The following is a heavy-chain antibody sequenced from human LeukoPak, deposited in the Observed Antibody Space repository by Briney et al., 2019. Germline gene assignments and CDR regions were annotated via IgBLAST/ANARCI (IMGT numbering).Heavy chain of an antibody. D-gene: IGHD3-22*01. CDR1: GGTFSSYA. CDR3: ARVQYYYDSSGYNYFDY. Sequence: GASVKVSCKASGGTFSSYAISWVRQAPGQGREWMGRIIPIFGTANYAQKFQGRVTITTDESTSTAYMELSSLRSEDTAVYYCARVQYYYDSSGYNYFDYWGQGTLVTVSS. V-gene: IGHV1-69*05. J-gene: IGHJ4*02. CDR2: IIPIFGTA.